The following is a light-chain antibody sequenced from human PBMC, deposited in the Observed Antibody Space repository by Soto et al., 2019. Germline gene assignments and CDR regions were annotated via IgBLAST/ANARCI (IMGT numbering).Light chain of an antibody. CDR3: QQLNSYPALT. CDR2: AAS. Sequence: LPITLSPSPLSASVGDRVPLTCRASQSISSYLNWYQQKPGKAPKLLIYAASSLQSGVPSRFSGSGSGTDFTLTISSLQPEDFATYYCQQLNSYPALTFGGGTKVDI. J-gene: IGKJ4*01. CDR1: QSISSY. V-gene: IGKV1-39*01.